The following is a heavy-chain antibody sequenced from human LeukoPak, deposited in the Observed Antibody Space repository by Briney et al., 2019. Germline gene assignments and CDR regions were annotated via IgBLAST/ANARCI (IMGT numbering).Heavy chain of an antibody. Sequence: SGGSLRLSCVVSGFTFSSYAMSWVRQAPGKGLEWVSGISGSGGSTYYADSVKGRFTISRDNTKNTLYLQMNSLRAEDTAVYYCATHTRNYYDSNSHYWGQGTLVTVSS. CDR3: ATHTRNYYDSNSHY. V-gene: IGHV3-23*01. CDR1: GFTFSSYA. J-gene: IGHJ4*02. D-gene: IGHD3-22*01. CDR2: ISGSGGST.